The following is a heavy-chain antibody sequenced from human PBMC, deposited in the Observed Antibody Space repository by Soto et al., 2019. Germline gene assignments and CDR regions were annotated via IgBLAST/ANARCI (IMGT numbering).Heavy chain of an antibody. CDR3: TMIVVAPGGY. D-gene: IGHD3-22*01. Sequence: PGGSLRLSCAASGFTFSSYAMSWVRQAPGKGLEWVSAISGSGGSTYYADSVKGRFTISRDNSKSIAYLQMNSLKTEDTAVYYCTMIVVAPGGYWGQGTLVTVSS. V-gene: IGHV3-23*01. CDR1: GFTFSSYA. CDR2: ISGSGGST. J-gene: IGHJ4*02.